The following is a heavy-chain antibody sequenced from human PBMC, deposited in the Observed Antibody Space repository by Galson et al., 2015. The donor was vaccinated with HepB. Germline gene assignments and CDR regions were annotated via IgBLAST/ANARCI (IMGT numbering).Heavy chain of an antibody. Sequence: PALVKPTQTLTLTCTFSGFSLSTSGVGVGWIRQPPGKALEWLALIYWNDDKRYSPSLKSRLTITKDTSKNQVVLTMTNMDPVDTATYYCAHAAYYYDSSGYYYWYFDLWGRGTLVTVSS. D-gene: IGHD3-22*01. V-gene: IGHV2-5*01. CDR1: GFSLSTSGVG. J-gene: IGHJ2*01. CDR2: IYWNDDK. CDR3: AHAAYYYDSSGYYYWYFDL.